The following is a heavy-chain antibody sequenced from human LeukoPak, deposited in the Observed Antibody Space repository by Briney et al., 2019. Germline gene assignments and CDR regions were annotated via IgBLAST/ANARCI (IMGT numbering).Heavy chain of an antibody. Sequence: SETLSLTCTVSGGSISNHYWSWVRQPPGKGLEWIGYIYYTGSTNYNPSLKSRVTISVDTSKNQFSLKLSSVTAADTAVYYCARHDYSRTPHFDYWGQGTLVTVSS. D-gene: IGHD4-11*01. CDR2: IYYTGST. CDR1: GGSISNHY. V-gene: IGHV4-59*08. J-gene: IGHJ4*02. CDR3: ARHDYSRTPHFDY.